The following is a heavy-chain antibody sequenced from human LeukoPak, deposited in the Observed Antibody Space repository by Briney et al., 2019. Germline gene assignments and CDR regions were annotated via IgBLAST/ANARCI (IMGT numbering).Heavy chain of an antibody. J-gene: IGHJ4*02. CDR1: GFTFSNAW. CDR3: TGRYSSGWYGSDY. D-gene: IGHD6-19*01. Sequence: PGGSLRRSCAASGFTFSNAWMSWVRQAPGKGLEWVGRIKSKTDGGTTDYAAPVKGRFTISRDDSKNTLYLQMNSLKTEDTAVYYCTGRYSSGWYGSDYWGQGTLVTVSS. CDR2: IKSKTDGGTT. V-gene: IGHV3-15*01.